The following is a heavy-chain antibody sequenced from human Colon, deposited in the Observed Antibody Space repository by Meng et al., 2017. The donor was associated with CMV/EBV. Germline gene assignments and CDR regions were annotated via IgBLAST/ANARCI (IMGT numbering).Heavy chain of an antibody. Sequence: ASVTVSCKASGYTFTGYYMHWVRQAPGQGLEWMGWINPNSGGTSYAQKFQGRVTMTRDTSISTAYMELSRLRSDDTAVYYCARAGVVVRGGLKFDPWGQGTLVTVSS. V-gene: IGHV1-2*02. CDR3: ARAGVVVRGGLKFDP. CDR2: INPNSGGT. J-gene: IGHJ5*02. CDR1: GYTFTGYY. D-gene: IGHD2-2*01.